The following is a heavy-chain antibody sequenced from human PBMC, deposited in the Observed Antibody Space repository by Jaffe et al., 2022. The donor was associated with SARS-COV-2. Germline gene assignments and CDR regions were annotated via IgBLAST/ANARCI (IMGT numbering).Heavy chain of an antibody. J-gene: IGHJ3*02. CDR2: IFYSGST. V-gene: IGHV4-59*08. CDR3: VGVGAAGNAFDI. CDR1: GVSVRSYY. Sequence: QVQLQESGPGLVKPSETLSLTCTVSGVSVRSYYWSWIRQPPGKGLEWIGYIFYSGSTYYNPSLKSRVTISVDTSKNQFSLRLSSVTAADTAVYYCVGVGAAGNAFDIWGHGTLVTVSS. D-gene: IGHD6-13*01.